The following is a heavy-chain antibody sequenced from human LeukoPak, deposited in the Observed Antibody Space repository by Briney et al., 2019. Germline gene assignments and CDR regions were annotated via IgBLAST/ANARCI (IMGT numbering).Heavy chain of an antibody. CDR3: ARARLGYCSSTSCPYYYYGMDV. J-gene: IGHJ6*02. D-gene: IGHD2-2*01. Sequence: ASVKVSCKASGGTFSSYAISWVRQAPGQGLEWMGGIIPIFGTANYAQKFQGRVTITADESTSTAYMELSSLRSEDTAVYCCARARLGYCSSTSCPYYYYGMDVWGQGTTVTVSS. V-gene: IGHV1-69*13. CDR1: GGTFSSYA. CDR2: IIPIFGTA.